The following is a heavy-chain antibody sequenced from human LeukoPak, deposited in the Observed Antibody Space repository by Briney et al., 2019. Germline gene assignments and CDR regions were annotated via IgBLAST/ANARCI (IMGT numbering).Heavy chain of an antibody. V-gene: IGHV4-59*01. CDR2: MYYSGSI. D-gene: IGHD1-1*01. J-gene: IGHJ4*02. CDR1: GGSISTYY. Sequence: SETLSLTCTVSGGSISTYYWSWIRQTPEKGLEWIGHMYYSGSISYNPSLKSRATISVDTSKNQFSLKLTSVTAADTAVYYCATGETGSTLGGYWGQGTLVTVSS. CDR3: ATGETGSTLGGY.